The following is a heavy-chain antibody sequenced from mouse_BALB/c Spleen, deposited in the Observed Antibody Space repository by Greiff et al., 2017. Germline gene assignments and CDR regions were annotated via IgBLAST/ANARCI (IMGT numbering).Heavy chain of an antibody. D-gene: IGHD2-4*01. J-gene: IGHJ4*01. CDR2: ILPGSGST. CDR1: GYTFSSYW. CDR3: ARRIYYDYDGYAMDY. V-gene: IGHV1-9*01. Sequence: VQLQQSGAELMKPGASVKISCKATGYTFSSYWIEWVKQRPGHGLEWIGEILPGSGSTNYTEKFKGKATFTADTSSNTAYMQLSSLTSEDSAVYYCARRIYYDYDGYAMDYWGQGTSVTVSS.